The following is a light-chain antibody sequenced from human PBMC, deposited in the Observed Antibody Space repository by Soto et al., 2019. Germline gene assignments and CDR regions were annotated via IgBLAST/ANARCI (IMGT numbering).Light chain of an antibody. CDR3: QQANTFPYT. CDR1: QDINFW. Sequence: DIQMTQSPSSVSASVGDRVTITCRASQDINFWLAWYQQRPGKAPKLLIYTASTLQSGVPSRFSGSGSGTDSTLTISNLQPEDFASYYCQQANTFPYTFGQGTKLEIK. CDR2: TAS. V-gene: IGKV1-12*01. J-gene: IGKJ2*01.